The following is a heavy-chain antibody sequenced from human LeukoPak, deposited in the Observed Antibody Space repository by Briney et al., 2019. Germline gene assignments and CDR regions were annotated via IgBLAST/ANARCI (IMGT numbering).Heavy chain of an antibody. J-gene: IGHJ4*02. Sequence: GGSLRLSCAASGFSFSSYEMNWVRQAPGKGLEWVSYISSSGSTIYYADSVKGRFTISRDNAKNSLYLQMNSLRAEDTAVYYCARDPDTTVTLSDYWGQGILVTVSS. CDR3: ARDPDTTVTLSDY. V-gene: IGHV3-48*03. CDR1: GFSFSSYE. D-gene: IGHD4-11*01. CDR2: ISSSGSTI.